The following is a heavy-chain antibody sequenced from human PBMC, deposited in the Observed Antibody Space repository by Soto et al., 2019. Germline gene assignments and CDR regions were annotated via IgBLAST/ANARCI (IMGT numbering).Heavy chain of an antibody. Sequence: PGGSLRLSCATSGFTFNTYPMTWVRQAPGKGLEWVSSISSTAGRTSSYADSVKGRFAISRGFSDNTVYLQMNNLRVDDTAVYFCAKGVLSFHYGMEVWGQGTTVTVSS. D-gene: IGHD3-10*01. J-gene: IGHJ6*02. CDR1: GFTFNTYP. V-gene: IGHV3-23*01. CDR3: AKGVLSFHYGMEV. CDR2: ISSTAGRTS.